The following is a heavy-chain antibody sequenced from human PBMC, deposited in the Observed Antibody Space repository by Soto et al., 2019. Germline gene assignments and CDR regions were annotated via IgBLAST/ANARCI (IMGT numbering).Heavy chain of an antibody. D-gene: IGHD1-7*01. Sequence: QVQLQESGPGLVKPSGTLSLTCAVSSGSISSSNWWSWVRQPPGKGLEWIGEIYHSGSTNYNPSLKTRVTISVDKSKNQVSLKLSSVTAADTAVYYGARRTETTSYYYMDVWGKGTTVTVSS. CDR1: SGSISSSNW. CDR3: ARRTETTSYYYMDV. CDR2: IYHSGST. V-gene: IGHV4-4*02. J-gene: IGHJ6*03.